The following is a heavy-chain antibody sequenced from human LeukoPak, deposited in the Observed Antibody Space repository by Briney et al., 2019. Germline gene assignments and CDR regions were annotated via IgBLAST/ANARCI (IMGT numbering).Heavy chain of an antibody. CDR1: GSTFSGYA. J-gene: IGHJ4*02. CDR3: AKGYYDSSGYNKLPNFHY. D-gene: IGHD3-22*01. Sequence: GGSLRLSCAASGSTFSGYAMSWVRQAPGKGLEWVSAISGSGGSTYYADSVKGRFTISRDNSKNTLYLQMNSLRAEDTAVYYCAKGYYDSSGYNKLPNFHYWGQGTLVTVSS. V-gene: IGHV3-23*01. CDR2: ISGSGGST.